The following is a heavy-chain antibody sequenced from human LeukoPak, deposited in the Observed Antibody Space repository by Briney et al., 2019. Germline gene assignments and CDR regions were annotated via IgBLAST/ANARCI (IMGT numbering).Heavy chain of an antibody. D-gene: IGHD5-12*01. CDR3: AGRGSGYDPGVYMDV. Sequence: GGSLRLSCAASGFTFSNYWMNWVRQAPGKGLEWVANIKQDRSEKYYVDSVKGRFTISRDNGKNSLYLQMNSLRAEDTAVYYCAGRGSGYDPGVYMDVWGKGTTVTISS. V-gene: IGHV3-7*03. CDR2: IKQDRSEK. CDR1: GFTFSNYW. J-gene: IGHJ6*03.